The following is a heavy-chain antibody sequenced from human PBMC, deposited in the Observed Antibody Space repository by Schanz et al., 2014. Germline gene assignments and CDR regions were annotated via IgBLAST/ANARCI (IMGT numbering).Heavy chain of an antibody. CDR1: GFIFSNYG. J-gene: IGHJ4*02. D-gene: IGHD1-7*01. Sequence: QVQLVESGGGVVQPGRSLRLSCAASGFIFSNYGMHWVRQAPGKGLEWVAVIWFDGSNKYYADSVKGRFTISRENSKNTVYLQMNSLTAEDTAVYYCAKDGPDTRLELELRLDYWGQGTLVTVSS. CDR2: IWFDGSNK. CDR3: AKDGPDTRLELELRLDY. V-gene: IGHV3-33*06.